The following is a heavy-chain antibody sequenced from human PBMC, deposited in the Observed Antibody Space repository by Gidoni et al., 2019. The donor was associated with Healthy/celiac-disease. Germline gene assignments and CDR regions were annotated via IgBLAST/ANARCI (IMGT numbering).Heavy chain of an antibody. CDR3: ARGYSSGWYSEKRGWYGMDV. D-gene: IGHD6-19*01. CDR1: GGSISSGSYY. Sequence: QVQLQESGPGLVKPSQTLSLTCTVPGGSISSGSYYWSWIRQPAGKGLEWIGRIYTSGSTNYNPSLKSRVTISVDTSKNQFSLKLSSVTAADTAVYYCARGYSSGWYSEKRGWYGMDVWGQGTTVTVSS. J-gene: IGHJ6*02. V-gene: IGHV4-61*02. CDR2: IYTSGST.